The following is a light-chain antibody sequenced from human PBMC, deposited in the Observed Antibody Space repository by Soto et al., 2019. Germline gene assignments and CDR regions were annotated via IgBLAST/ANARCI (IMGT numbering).Light chain of an antibody. CDR1: QSVLYSSNNKNY. J-gene: IGKJ4*01. Sequence: DIVMTQSPDSLAVSLGERATINCKSSQSVLYSSNNKNYLAWYQQKPGQPPKLLIYWASTRESGVPGRFSGSGSRTDFTLTISSLQAEDVAVYYCQQYYSTPLTLGGGTKVDIK. CDR3: QQYYSTPLT. V-gene: IGKV4-1*01. CDR2: WAS.